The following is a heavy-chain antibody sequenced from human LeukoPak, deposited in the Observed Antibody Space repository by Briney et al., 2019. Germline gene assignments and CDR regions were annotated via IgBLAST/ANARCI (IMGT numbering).Heavy chain of an antibody. J-gene: IGHJ4*02. CDR2: INPSGGRT. Sequence: ASVKVSCTASGYTFTIYYMHWVRQAPGQGLEWMGIINPSGGRTSYAQKFQGRVTMTSDTSTSTVYMELSSLRSEDTAVYYCARDLLEYVEMATIGSYGYWGQGTLVTVSS. D-gene: IGHD5-24*01. CDR1: GYTFTIYY. V-gene: IGHV1-46*01. CDR3: ARDLLEYVEMATIGSYGY.